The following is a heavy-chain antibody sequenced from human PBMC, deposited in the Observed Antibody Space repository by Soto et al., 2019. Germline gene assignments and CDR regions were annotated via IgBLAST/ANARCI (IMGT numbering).Heavy chain of an antibody. D-gene: IGHD1-1*01. CDR2: IKEDGSKK. CDR1: GFTFSSYW. Sequence: EAQLVDSGGGLVQPGGSLRLSCAASGFTFSSYWMSWIRQAPGKGLEWVAQIKEDGSKKYYVDSVKGRFTISRDNAENSLYLQMNSLRVEDTAVYYCTRGRNRYHYWGQGTLLTVSS. J-gene: IGHJ4*02. V-gene: IGHV3-7*01. CDR3: TRGRNRYHY.